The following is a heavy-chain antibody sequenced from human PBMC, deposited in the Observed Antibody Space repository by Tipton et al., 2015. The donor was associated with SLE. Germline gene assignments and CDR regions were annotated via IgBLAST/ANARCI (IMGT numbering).Heavy chain of an antibody. Sequence: TLSLTCTVSGGSISSYYWSWIRQPPGKGLEWIGYIYYSGSTNYNPSLKSRVTISVDTSKNQFSLKLSSVTAADTAVYYCARELGMVAFDIWGQGTMVTVPS. D-gene: IGHD7-27*01. CDR1: GGSISSYY. V-gene: IGHV4-59*01. CDR3: ARELGMVAFDI. CDR2: IYYSGST. J-gene: IGHJ3*02.